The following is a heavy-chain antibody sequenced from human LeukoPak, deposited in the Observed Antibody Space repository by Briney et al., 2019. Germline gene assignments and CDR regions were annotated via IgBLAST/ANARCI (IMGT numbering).Heavy chain of an antibody. CDR2: FDPEDGET. J-gene: IGHJ4*02. D-gene: IGHD3-10*01. CDR3: ATPPITMVRGVIIEMADY. CDR1: GYTLTELS. Sequence: GASVKVSCKVSGYTLTELSMHWVRQASGKGLEWMGGFDPEDGETIYAQKFQGRVTMTEDTSTDTAYMELSSLRSEDTAVYYCATPPITMVRGVIIEMADYRGQGTLVTVSS. V-gene: IGHV1-24*01.